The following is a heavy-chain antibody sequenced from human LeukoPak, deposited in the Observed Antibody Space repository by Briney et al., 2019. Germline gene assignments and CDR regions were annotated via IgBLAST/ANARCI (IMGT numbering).Heavy chain of an antibody. V-gene: IGHV3-23*01. CDR2: ISGSGGST. D-gene: IGHD1-26*01. Sequence: GGSLRLSCAASGFTFSSYAMSWVRQAPGKGLEWVSAISGSGGSTYYADSVKGRFTISRDNSKNTLYLQMNSLRAEDTAVYYCAKGDSGSYFGPGGFDYWGQGTLVTVSS. J-gene: IGHJ4*02. CDR3: AKGDSGSYFGPGGFDY. CDR1: GFTFSSYA.